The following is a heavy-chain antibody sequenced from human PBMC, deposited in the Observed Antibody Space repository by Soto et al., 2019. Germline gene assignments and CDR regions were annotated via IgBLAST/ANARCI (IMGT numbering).Heavy chain of an antibody. CDR1: GYTFTSYG. CDR3: ARDKAGTTFPLVWYYYYYMDV. Sequence: ASVKVSCKASGYTFTSYGISWVRQAPGQGLEWMGWISAYNGNTNYAQKLQGRVTMTTDTSTSTAYMELRSLRSDDTAVYYCARDKAGTTFPLVWYYYYYMDVWGKGTTVTVSS. V-gene: IGHV1-18*01. D-gene: IGHD1-7*01. CDR2: ISAYNGNT. J-gene: IGHJ6*03.